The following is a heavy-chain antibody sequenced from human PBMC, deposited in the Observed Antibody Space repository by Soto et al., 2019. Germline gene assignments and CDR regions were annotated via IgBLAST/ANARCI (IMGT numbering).Heavy chain of an antibody. CDR1: GFTFSDYG. J-gene: IGHJ4*02. Sequence: QVQLVESGGGVVQPGRSLRLSCAASGFTFSDYGMHWVRQAPGKGLEWVAVIRYDGSNKYYADSVKGRFTISRDNSKNTLFLQMNSLRAEDTAVYHCARELTIGSLDYWGQGSLVTVSP. D-gene: IGHD1-26*01. V-gene: IGHV3-33*01. CDR2: IRYDGSNK. CDR3: ARELTIGSLDY.